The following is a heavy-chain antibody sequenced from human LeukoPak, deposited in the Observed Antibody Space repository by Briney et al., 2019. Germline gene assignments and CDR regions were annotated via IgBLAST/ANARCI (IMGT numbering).Heavy chain of an antibody. V-gene: IGHV4-59*01. D-gene: IGHD3-22*01. Sequence: PSETLSLTCTVSGGSISSYYWSWIRQPPGKGLEWIGYIYYSGSTNYNPSLKSRVTISLDTSKNQFSLKLSSVTAADTAVYYCARGGRRYDSSPFDYWGQGTLVTVSS. J-gene: IGHJ4*02. CDR3: ARGGRRYDSSPFDY. CDR1: GGSISSYY. CDR2: IYYSGST.